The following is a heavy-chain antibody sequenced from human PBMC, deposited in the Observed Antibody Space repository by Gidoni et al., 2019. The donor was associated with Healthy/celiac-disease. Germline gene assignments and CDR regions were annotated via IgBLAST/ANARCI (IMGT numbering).Heavy chain of an antibody. CDR2: ISSSSSYI. V-gene: IGHV3-21*01. CDR1: GFTFSSYS. D-gene: IGHD4-17*01. Sequence: EVQLVESGGGLVKPGGSLRLSCAASGFTFSSYSMNWVRQAPGKGLEWVSSISSSSSYIYYADSVKGRFTISRDNAKNSLYLQMNSLRAEDTAVYYCARRPFYGDYGYYYYGMDVWGQGTTVTVSS. J-gene: IGHJ6*02. CDR3: ARRPFYGDYGYYYYGMDV.